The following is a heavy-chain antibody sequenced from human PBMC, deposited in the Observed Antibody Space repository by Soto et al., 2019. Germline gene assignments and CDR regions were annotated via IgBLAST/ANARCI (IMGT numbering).Heavy chain of an antibody. D-gene: IGHD3-10*01. Sequence: QLQLVESGGDVVQPGRSLRLSCVGSGFSFSSYAMHWVRQAPGKGLEWVAFMSYDGNSEYYTDSVKGRFIISRDNSKSTLYLQMNNLRLEDTAVYYCAKDLKVRGLRVEVWGQGTSVTVSS. V-gene: IGHV3-30*04. CDR3: AKDLKVRGLRVEV. CDR1: GFSFSSYA. J-gene: IGHJ6*02. CDR2: MSYDGNSE.